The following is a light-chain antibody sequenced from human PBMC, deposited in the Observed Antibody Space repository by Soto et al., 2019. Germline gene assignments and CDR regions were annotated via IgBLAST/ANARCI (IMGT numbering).Light chain of an antibody. CDR2: GAR. CDR1: QSVTVRY. J-gene: IGKJ5*01. Sequence: VLSQAPGTRAGSPGDRGTLSCGAGQSVTVRYLALFQQTPCQAPRLPIYGARSRATGVPDRFSSSGSGTDFFLTMDCRQPHDFAAYYCQQRITGPTSTFGQGT. CDR3: QQRITGPTST. V-gene: IGKV3-20*01.